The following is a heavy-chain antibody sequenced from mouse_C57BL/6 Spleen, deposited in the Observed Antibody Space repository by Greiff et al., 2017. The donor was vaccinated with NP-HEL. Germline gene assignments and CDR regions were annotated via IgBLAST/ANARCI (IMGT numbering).Heavy chain of an antibody. J-gene: IGHJ2*01. CDR1: GYTFTDYN. CDR2: INPNNGGT. CDR3: ASGGAYYFDY. D-gene: IGHD1-1*02. Sequence: EVQLQQSGPELVKPGASVKMSCKASGYTFTDYNMHWVKQSHGKSLEWIGYINPNNGGTSYNQKFKGKATLTGNKSSSTAYMELRSLTSEVSAVYYCASGGAYYFDYWGQGTTLTVSS. V-gene: IGHV1-22*01.